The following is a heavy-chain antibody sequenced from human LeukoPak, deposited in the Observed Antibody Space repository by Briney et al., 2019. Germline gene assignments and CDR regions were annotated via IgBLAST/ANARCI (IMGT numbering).Heavy chain of an antibody. D-gene: IGHD6-13*01. Sequence: GESLKISCKGSGYTFTRYWIGWVRQMPGKGLEWMGIIYPADSDTRYSPSFQGQVTISADKSISTAYLLWSSLKASDTAMYYCASHLKYSSSRSVFDIWGQGTMVTVSP. V-gene: IGHV5-51*01. CDR3: ASHLKYSSSRSVFDI. CDR2: IYPADSDT. CDR1: GYTFTRYW. J-gene: IGHJ3*02.